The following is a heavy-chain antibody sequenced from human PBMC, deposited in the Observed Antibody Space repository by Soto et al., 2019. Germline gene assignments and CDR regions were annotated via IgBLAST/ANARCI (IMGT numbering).Heavy chain of an antibody. Sequence: QVQLVQSGAELKKPGASVKVSCKASGSTFSIFDMNWVRQATGQGPEWIGWVNPNNGDTGYAQKFQGRVTLTTDISTTTAYMELTSLRSEDTAIYYCAKVSRKGSAIDFDYWGQGTLITVSS. V-gene: IGHV1-8*01. J-gene: IGHJ4*02. CDR3: AKVSRKGSAIDFDY. CDR1: GSTFSIFD. CDR2: VNPNNGDT. D-gene: IGHD3-10*01.